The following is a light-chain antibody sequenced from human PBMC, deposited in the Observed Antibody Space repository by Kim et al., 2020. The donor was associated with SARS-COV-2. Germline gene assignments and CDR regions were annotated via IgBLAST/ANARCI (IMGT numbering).Light chain of an antibody. CDR3: QQYRSYPWT. CDR2: RAS. J-gene: IGKJ1*01. CDR1: QSISDF. V-gene: IGKV1-5*03. Sequence: ASVGDRVTITGRASQSISDFLAWYQQKPGKAPKLLIYRASNLKSGVPSRFSGSGSGTEFTLTTSSLQPDDFATYYCQQYRSYPWTFGQGTKVDIK.